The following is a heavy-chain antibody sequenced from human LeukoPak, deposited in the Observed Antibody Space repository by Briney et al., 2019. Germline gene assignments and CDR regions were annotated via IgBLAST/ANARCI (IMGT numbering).Heavy chain of an antibody. D-gene: IGHD3-3*01. J-gene: IGHJ4*02. V-gene: IGHV4-34*01. CDR3: ARLRYYDFWSGYYDKNYYFYY. CDR2: INHSGST. CDR1: GGSFSGYY. Sequence: PSETLSLTCAVYGGSFSGYYWSWIRQPPGKGLEWIGEINHSGSTNYNPSLKSRVTISVDTSKNQFSLKLSSVTAADTAVYYCARLRYYDFWSGYYDKNYYFYYWGQGTLVTVSS.